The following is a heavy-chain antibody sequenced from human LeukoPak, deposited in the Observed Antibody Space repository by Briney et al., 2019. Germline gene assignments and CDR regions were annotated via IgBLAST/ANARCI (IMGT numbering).Heavy chain of an antibody. CDR1: GFTFNSYW. CDR2: IKRDGSEK. Sequence: GGSLRLSCAASGFTFNSYWMNWVRQAPGKGLEWLANIKRDGSEKYYVDSVKGRFTISRDNAKNSLDLQMNSLRVEDTAVYYCARLGPASSGWPESFDYWGQGTLVTVSS. J-gene: IGHJ4*02. D-gene: IGHD6-19*01. V-gene: IGHV3-7*03. CDR3: ARLGPASSGWPESFDY.